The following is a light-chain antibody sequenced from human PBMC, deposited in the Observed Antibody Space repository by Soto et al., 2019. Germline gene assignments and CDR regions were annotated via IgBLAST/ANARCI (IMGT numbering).Light chain of an antibody. CDR2: DAS. V-gene: IGKV1-5*01. J-gene: IGKJ1*01. CDR1: QSINKW. Sequence: DIQMTQPPSTLSAFVGDRVTITCRASQSINKWLAWHQQKPGKAPKILIYDASSLESGVPSRFSGSGSGTEFTLTISRVQPEDFATYYCQQYETYLKTFGQGTKVDTK. CDR3: QQYETYLKT.